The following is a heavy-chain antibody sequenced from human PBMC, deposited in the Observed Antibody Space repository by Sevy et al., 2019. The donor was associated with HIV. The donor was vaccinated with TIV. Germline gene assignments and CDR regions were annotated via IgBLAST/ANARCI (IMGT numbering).Heavy chain of an antibody. Sequence: GGSLRLSCAASGFTFDDYAMHWVRQAPGKGLEWVSGITWNSINIGYADSVKGRFTISRANAKNSLYLQMNSLRAEDTALYYCAKTMRSRRATPTDFGTAMDVWGQGTTVTVSS. D-gene: IGHD3-22*01. V-gene: IGHV3-9*01. CDR1: GFTFDDYA. CDR2: ITWNSINI. CDR3: AKTMRSRRATPTDFGTAMDV. J-gene: IGHJ6*02.